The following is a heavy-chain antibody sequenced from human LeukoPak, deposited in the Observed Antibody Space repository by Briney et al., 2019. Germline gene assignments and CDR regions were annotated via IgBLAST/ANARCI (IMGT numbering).Heavy chain of an antibody. CDR2: IYYSGST. Sequence: PSETLSLTCTVSGGSISSYYWSWIRQPPGKGLEWIGDIYYSGSTNYNPSLKNRVTISVDTSKNQFSLRLSSVTAADTAVYYSARLASGSYGPLTPFDYWGQGTLVTVSS. V-gene: IGHV4-59*08. CDR3: ARLASGSYGPLTPFDY. J-gene: IGHJ4*02. CDR1: GGSISSYY. D-gene: IGHD1-26*01.